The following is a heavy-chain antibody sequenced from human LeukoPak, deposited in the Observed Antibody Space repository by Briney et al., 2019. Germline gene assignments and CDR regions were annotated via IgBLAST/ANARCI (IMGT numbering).Heavy chain of an antibody. J-gene: IGHJ6*02. CDR1: GGSISSYY. CDR2: IYCSGST. D-gene: IGHD5-12*01. CDR3: ARESYGGYGGYYYHYGMDV. Sequence: SETLSLTCTVSGGSISSYYWSWIRQPPGKGLEWIGYIYCSGSTNYNPSLKSRVTISVDTSKNQFSLKLSSVTAADTAVYYCARESYGGYGGYYYHYGMDVWGQGTTVTVSS. V-gene: IGHV4-59*01.